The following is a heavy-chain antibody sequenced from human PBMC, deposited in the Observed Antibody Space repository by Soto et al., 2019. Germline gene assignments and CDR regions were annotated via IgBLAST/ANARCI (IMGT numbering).Heavy chain of an antibody. V-gene: IGHV1-69*12. J-gene: IGHJ6*02. CDR1: GGTFSSYA. CDR2: IIPIFGTA. CDR3: AAGATVTTTYYYGMDV. Sequence: QVQLVQSGAEVKKPGSSVKVSCKASGGTFSSYAISWVRQAPGQGLEWMGGIIPIFGTANYAQKFQGRVTITADESTSTAYMELSSLRSEDTAVDYCAAGATVTTTYYYGMDVWGQGTTVTVSS. D-gene: IGHD4-17*01.